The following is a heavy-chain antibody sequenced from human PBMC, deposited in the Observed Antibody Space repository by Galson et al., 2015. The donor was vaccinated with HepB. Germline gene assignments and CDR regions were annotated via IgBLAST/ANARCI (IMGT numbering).Heavy chain of an antibody. CDR3: ARSGNLGSYYLDY. Sequence: SLRLSCAASGFTFSDYYMSWIRQAPGKGLEWVSYISSSSSYTNYADSVKGRFTISRDNAKNSLYLQMNSLRAEDTAVYYCARSGNLGSYYLDYWGQGTLVTVSS. V-gene: IGHV3-11*06. CDR2: ISSSSSYT. CDR1: GFTFSDYY. D-gene: IGHD1-26*01. J-gene: IGHJ4*02.